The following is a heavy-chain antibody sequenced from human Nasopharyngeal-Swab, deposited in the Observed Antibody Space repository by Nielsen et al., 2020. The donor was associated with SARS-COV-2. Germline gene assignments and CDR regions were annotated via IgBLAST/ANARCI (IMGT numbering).Heavy chain of an antibody. J-gene: IGHJ3*02. D-gene: IGHD2-2*01. V-gene: IGHV3-30-3*01. Sequence: VRQAPGKGLECVAVISYDGSNKYYADSVKGRFTISRDNSKNTLYLQMNSLRAEDTAVYYCARSGDYCSSTSCYLSDAFDIWGQGTMVTVSS. CDR3: ARSGDYCSSTSCYLSDAFDI. CDR2: ISYDGSNK.